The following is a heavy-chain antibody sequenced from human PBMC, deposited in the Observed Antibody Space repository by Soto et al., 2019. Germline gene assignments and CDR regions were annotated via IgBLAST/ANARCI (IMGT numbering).Heavy chain of an antibody. J-gene: IGHJ4*02. Sequence: EVQLVESGGGLVQPGGSLRLSCAASGFTVSTKYMSWVRQAPGEGLEWVSVIYSGGSTFYADSVRGRFTISRDNSNNTVNLQMNSLRAEDTAVYYCARDPWAADYWGQGTLVTVSS. CDR1: GFTVSTKY. D-gene: IGHD3-16*01. V-gene: IGHV3-66*01. CDR3: ARDPWAADY. CDR2: IYSGGST.